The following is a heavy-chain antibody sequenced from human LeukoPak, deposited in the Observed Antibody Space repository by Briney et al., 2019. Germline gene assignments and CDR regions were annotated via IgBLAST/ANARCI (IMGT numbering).Heavy chain of an antibody. CDR3: AKDSYYYIDV. CDR2: IRYDGSNK. J-gene: IGHJ6*03. Sequence: YPGGSLRLSCAASGFTFRSYGMHWVRQAPGKGLEWVTFIRYDGSNKYYTDSVKGRFTISRDNSKNTLYLQMNSLRTEDTAVYYCAKDSYYYIDVWGKGTTVTVSS. CDR1: GFTFRSYG. V-gene: IGHV3-30*02.